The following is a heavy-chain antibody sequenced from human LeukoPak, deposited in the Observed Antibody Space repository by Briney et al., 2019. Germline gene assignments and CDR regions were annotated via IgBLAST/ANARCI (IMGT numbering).Heavy chain of an antibody. CDR2: IIPIFGTA. V-gene: IGHV1-69*05. J-gene: IGHJ5*02. CDR3: ARDGPYYYDTTEEADWFDP. D-gene: IGHD3-22*01. Sequence: SVKVSCKASGGTFSSYAISWVRQAPGQGLEWMGGIIPIFGTANYAQKFQGRVTITTDESTSTAYMEPSSLRSEDTAVYYCARDGPYYYDTTEEADWFDPWGQGTLVTVSS. CDR1: GGTFSSYA.